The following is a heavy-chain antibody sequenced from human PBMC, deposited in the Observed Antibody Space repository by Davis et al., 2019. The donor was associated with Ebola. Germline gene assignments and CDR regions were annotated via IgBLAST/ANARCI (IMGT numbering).Heavy chain of an antibody. CDR3: ARDRVTYSSGWLGAFDI. Sequence: GESLKISCAASGFTFSDYYMSWIRQAPGKGLEWVSYISSSGSTIYYADSVKGRFTISRDNAKSSLYLQMNSLRAEDTAVYYCARDRVTYSSGWLGAFDIWGQGTMVTVSS. CDR2: ISSSGSTI. D-gene: IGHD6-19*01. J-gene: IGHJ3*02. V-gene: IGHV3-11*04. CDR1: GFTFSDYY.